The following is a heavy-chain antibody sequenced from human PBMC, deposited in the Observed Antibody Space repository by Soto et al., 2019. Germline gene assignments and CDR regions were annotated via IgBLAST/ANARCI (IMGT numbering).Heavy chain of an antibody. J-gene: IGHJ3*02. D-gene: IGHD2-2*01. CDR1: GGSISSNNYF. CDR3: ARKCSSCSPEGFDI. V-gene: IGHV4-39*01. CDR2: ISDSGST. Sequence: QLQLQESGPGLVKPSETLSLTCTVSGGSISSNNYFWGWIRQPPGKVLEWIGSISDSGSTYYNPSLKSRVTISIDTSKNQFSLKLSSVTAADTAVYCCARKCSSCSPEGFDIWGQGTMVTVSS.